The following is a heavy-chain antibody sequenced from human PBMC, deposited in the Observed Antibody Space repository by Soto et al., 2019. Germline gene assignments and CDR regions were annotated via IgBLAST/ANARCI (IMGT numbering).Heavy chain of an antibody. J-gene: IGHJ4*02. CDR2: INPGNGNT. CDR3: ARGESVVGDY. CDR1: GYTFTSYG. V-gene: IGHV1-3*01. D-gene: IGHD2-15*01. Sequence: GASVKVSCKASGYTFTSYGISWVRQAPGQRLEWMGWINPGNGNTKCSQKFQDRVTITRDTSASTAYMELSSLRSEDTAVYYCARGESVVGDYWGQGTLVTVSS.